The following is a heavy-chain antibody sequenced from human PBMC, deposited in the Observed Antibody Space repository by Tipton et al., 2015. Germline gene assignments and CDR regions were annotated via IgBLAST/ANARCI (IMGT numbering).Heavy chain of an antibody. CDR1: GDSISSHLYF. V-gene: IGHV4-39*01. CDR2: IYYTGST. CDR3: ARQSIGAFDAFDI. D-gene: IGHD1-26*01. J-gene: IGHJ3*02. Sequence: TLSLTCNVSGDSISSHLYFWGWIRQPPRKGLEYIGLIYYTGSTYYNPSLTRLATISADTSKNHFSLQLSAVTAADTAVYFCARQSIGAFDAFDIWGQGTVVTVSS.